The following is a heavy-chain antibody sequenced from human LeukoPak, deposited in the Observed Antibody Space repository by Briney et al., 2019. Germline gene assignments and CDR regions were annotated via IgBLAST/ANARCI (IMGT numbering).Heavy chain of an antibody. D-gene: IGHD6-13*01. CDR3: ARGGTAKGHFDY. CDR2: IYYSGSA. Sequence: SETLSLTCTVSGGSISNYYWTWIRQPPGKGLEWIGYIYYSGSANYNPPLKSRVAISVDTSTNQFSLKLNSVTAADTAVYYCARGGTAKGHFDYWGQGSLVTVSS. J-gene: IGHJ4*02. V-gene: IGHV4-59*08. CDR1: GGSISNYY.